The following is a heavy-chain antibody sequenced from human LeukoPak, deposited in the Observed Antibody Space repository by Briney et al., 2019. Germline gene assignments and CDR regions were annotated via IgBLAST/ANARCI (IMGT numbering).Heavy chain of an antibody. J-gene: IGHJ4*02. CDR1: GGSFSGYY. CDR3: ARSLYYSNIDY. D-gene: IGHD4-11*01. CDR2: TYYSGST. Sequence: SETLSLTCAVYGGSFSGYYWSWIRQPPGKGLEWIGTTYYSGSTLYNPSLKSRVTISVDTSKNQFSLKLSSVTAADTAVYYCARSLYYSNIDYWGQGTLVTVSS. V-gene: IGHV4-34*01.